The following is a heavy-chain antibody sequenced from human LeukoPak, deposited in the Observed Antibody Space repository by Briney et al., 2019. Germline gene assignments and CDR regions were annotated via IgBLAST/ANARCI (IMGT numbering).Heavy chain of an antibody. Sequence: SQTLSLTCAISGDSVSSNSPAWNWIRQSPSRGLEWLGRTYYRSKWYKDYAVSVKSRITINPDTSKNQFSLQLNSVTPEDTAVYYCARGGVSVHYFDYWGQGALVTVSS. J-gene: IGHJ4*02. V-gene: IGHV6-1*01. D-gene: IGHD5/OR15-5a*01. CDR1: GDSVSSNSPA. CDR2: TYYRSKWYK. CDR3: ARGGVSVHYFDY.